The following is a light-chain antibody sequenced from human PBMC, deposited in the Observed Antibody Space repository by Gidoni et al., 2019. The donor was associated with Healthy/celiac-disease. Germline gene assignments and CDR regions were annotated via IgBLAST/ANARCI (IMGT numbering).Light chain of an antibody. J-gene: IGKJ1*01. CDR1: QSISSW. CDR2: KAS. V-gene: IGKV1-5*03. Sequence: DIQMPQSPSTLSASVGDRVTITCRASQSISSWLAWYQQKPGKAPKLLIYKASSLESGVPSRFSGSGSGTDFTLTISSLQPDDFATYYCQQYNSSPLTFGQGTKVEIK. CDR3: QQYNSSPLT.